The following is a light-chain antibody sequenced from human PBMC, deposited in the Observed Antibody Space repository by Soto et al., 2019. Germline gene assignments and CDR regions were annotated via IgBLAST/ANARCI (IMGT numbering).Light chain of an antibody. Sequence: QSVLTQPRSVSGSPGQSVTISCTGTSSDVGGYNYVSWYQQHPGKAPKLMIYDVSKRPSGVPDRFSGSKSGNTASLTISGLQAEDDADYFCCSYAGSSPNYVFGTGTKVTVL. V-gene: IGLV2-11*01. J-gene: IGLJ1*01. CDR3: CSYAGSSPNYV. CDR2: DVS. CDR1: SSDVGGYNY.